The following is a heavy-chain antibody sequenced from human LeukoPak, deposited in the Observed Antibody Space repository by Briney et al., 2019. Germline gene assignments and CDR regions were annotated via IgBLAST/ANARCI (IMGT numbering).Heavy chain of an antibody. D-gene: IGHD3-9*01. CDR2: IWFDGTNK. V-gene: IGHV3-33*01. Sequence: GGCLRLSCVASGFTLNSYAMHWVRQAPGEGLEWVAIIWFDGTNKDYADSVKGRFTISRDNSKRTLYLQMNSLRVEDTAVYYCARDLGDVLTGNHFDHWGQGILVTVSS. CDR3: ARDLGDVLTGNHFDH. CDR1: GFTLNSYA. J-gene: IGHJ4*02.